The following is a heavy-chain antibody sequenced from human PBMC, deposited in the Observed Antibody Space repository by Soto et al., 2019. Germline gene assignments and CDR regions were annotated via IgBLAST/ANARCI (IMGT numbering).Heavy chain of an antibody. V-gene: IGHV1-2*02. CDR3: AKDRVRTPNGADSFDV. Sequence: QVQLVQSGAEVKKPGASVKVSCKASGYAFGAYYIYWVRQAPGQGLEWMGYINPHGGGARYVQEFRARLTLTTDKPKDTAYMELRSLTSDDTAIYYCAKDRVRTPNGADSFDVWGQGTSVTVS. J-gene: IGHJ3*01. CDR2: INPHGGGA. CDR1: GYAFGAYY. D-gene: IGHD2-8*01.